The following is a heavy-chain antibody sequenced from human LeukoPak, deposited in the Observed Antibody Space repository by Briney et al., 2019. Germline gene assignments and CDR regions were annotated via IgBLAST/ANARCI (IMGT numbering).Heavy chain of an antibody. CDR1: GFTFSTYA. CDR2: ISGSGDST. J-gene: IGHJ4*02. D-gene: IGHD3-10*01. V-gene: IGHV3-23*01. CDR3: AKDPDYYGSGIY. Sequence: GGSLRLSCAASGFTFSTYAMSWVRQAPGKGLEWVSAISGSGDSTYYADSVKGWFTISRDNSKNTLYLQMNSLRAEDTAVYYCAKDPDYYGSGIYWGQGTLVTVSS.